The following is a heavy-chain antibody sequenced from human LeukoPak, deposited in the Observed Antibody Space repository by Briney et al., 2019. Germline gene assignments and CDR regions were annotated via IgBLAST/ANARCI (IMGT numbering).Heavy chain of an antibody. J-gene: IGHJ5*02. CDR1: GASISSYY. V-gene: IGHV4-4*07. D-gene: IGHD2-21*02. CDR3: ARVTDPRYNWFDP. CDR2: IHTSGST. Sequence: SSETLSLTCTVSGASISSYYWTWIRQPAGKGPEWIGRIHTSGSTNYNPSLKSRVNMSVDTSENQFSLKLNSVTAADTAVYYCARVTDPRYNWFDPWGQGTLVTVSS.